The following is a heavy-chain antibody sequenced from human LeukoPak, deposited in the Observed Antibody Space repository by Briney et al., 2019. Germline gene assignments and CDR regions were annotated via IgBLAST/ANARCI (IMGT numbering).Heavy chain of an antibody. CDR1: GLTFTNHG. CDR3: ARDRGKDYFGD. J-gene: IGHJ4*02. V-gene: IGHV3-30*02. CDR2: VRNDGFDT. Sequence: GGSLRLSCVTSGLTFTNHGFHWLRQAAGKGLEWVAFVRNDGFDTYHSNSVKGRFSISGDDSRNTVYLQMNSLTAEDTALYYCARDRGKDYFGDWGQGTQVTVSS. D-gene: IGHD4-23*01.